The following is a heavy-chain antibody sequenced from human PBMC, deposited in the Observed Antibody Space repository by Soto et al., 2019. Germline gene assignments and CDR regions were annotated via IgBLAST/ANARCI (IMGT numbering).Heavy chain of an antibody. J-gene: IGHJ6*02. CDR3: AKDPPSHYDKGGYYILQMDV. D-gene: IGHD3-22*01. Sequence: EVQLLESGGGLVQPGGSLRLSCAAYGFTFSSYAMTWVRHAPGQGLEWVSAISSGGGSTYYADSVKGRFTISRDNSKNTLYLQMNSLRAEDTAVYYCAKDPPSHYDKGGYYILQMDVLGRGTTATVSS. CDR2: ISSGGGST. CDR1: GFTFSSYA. V-gene: IGHV3-23*01.